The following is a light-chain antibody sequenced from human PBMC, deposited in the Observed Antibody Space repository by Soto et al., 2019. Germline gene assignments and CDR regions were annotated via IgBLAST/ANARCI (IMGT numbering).Light chain of an antibody. Sequence: DIQLTQSPSTLSASVWDTVTIPCRASQRISGWLAWHQQKPGKAPKLLSYDVSALKRGVPPSFSGSGSGTEFTLTISSPQPEDFATYYCQQYDSFSVTFGQGTKVDIK. J-gene: IGKJ1*01. CDR2: DVS. CDR3: QQYDSFSVT. CDR1: QRISGW. V-gene: IGKV1-5*01.